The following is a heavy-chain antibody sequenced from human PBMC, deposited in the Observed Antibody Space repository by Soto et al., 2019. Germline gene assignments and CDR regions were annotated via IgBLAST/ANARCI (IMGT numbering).Heavy chain of an antibody. CDR2: MNPNSGNT. V-gene: IGHV1-8*01. CDR3: ARGRYDSYYMYV. CDR1: GYTFTSSD. D-gene: IGHD3-16*02. J-gene: IGHJ6*03. Sequence: QVQLVQSGAEVKKPGASVKVSCKASGYTFTSSDINWVRQATGQGLEWMGWMNPNSGNTGYAQKFQGRVTMTRNTSISTAYVELSSLRSEDTGVYYCARGRYDSYYMYVWGKGNTVTVSS.